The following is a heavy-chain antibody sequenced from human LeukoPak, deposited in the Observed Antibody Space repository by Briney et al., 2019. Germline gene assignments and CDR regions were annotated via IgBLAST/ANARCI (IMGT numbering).Heavy chain of an antibody. J-gene: IGHJ3*02. CDR3: AGSVTGDLGDAFDI. V-gene: IGHV3-9*03. D-gene: IGHD7-27*01. Sequence: PGGSLRLSCAASGFTFDDYAMHWVRQAPGKGLEWVSGISWNSGSIGYADSVKGRFTISRDNAKNSLYLQMNSLRAEDMALYYCAGSVTGDLGDAFDILGQGTMVTVSS. CDR1: GFTFDDYA. CDR2: ISWNSGSI.